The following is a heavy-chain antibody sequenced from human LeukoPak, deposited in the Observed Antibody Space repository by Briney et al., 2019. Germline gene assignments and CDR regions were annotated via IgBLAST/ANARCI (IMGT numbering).Heavy chain of an antibody. D-gene: IGHD3-22*01. V-gene: IGHV4-34*01. CDR3: ARGRQEISMILVVMTGVSYYLDV. CDR1: GESFSGYY. CDR2: INPSGST. Sequence: PSETLSLTCAVYGESFSGYYWTWIRQSPGKGLEWIGEINPSGSTYYNPSLKSRLTISGDTSKSQFSLRLTSVTAADTAVYYCARGRQEISMILVVMTGVSYYLDVWGKGTTVTVS. J-gene: IGHJ6*03.